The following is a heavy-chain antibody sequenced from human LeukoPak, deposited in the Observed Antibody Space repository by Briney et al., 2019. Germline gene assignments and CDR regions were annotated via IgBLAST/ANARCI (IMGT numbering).Heavy chain of an antibody. D-gene: IGHD5-18*01. CDR2: IYYSGST. CDR3: ARGSGYSYGRHPFDY. J-gene: IGHJ4*02. CDR1: GGSISSSSYY. V-gene: IGHV4-61*01. Sequence: SETLSLTCTVSGGSISSSSYYWSWLRQPPGKGLEWLGYIYYSGSTNYNPSLKSRVTISVDTSKNQFSLKLSSVTAADTAVYYCARGSGYSYGRHPFDYWGQGTLVTVSS.